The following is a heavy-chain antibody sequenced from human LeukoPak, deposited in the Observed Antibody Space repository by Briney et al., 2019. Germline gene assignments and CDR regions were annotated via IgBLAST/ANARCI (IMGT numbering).Heavy chain of an antibody. V-gene: IGHV3-72*01. CDR3: VRVGSVAGSDYLDY. CDR1: GFTFSDHF. Sequence: GGSLRLSCAVSGFTFSDHFLDWVRQAPGKGLEWVGRSRNKAKSYTTEYAASVKGRFTISRDDSKNSLYLQMNSLKTEDMAVYYCVRVGSVAGSDYLDYWGQGTLVTVSS. J-gene: IGHJ4*02. CDR2: SRNKAKSYTT. D-gene: IGHD6-19*01.